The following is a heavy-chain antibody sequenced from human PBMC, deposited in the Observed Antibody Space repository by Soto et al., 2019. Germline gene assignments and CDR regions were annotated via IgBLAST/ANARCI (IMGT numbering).Heavy chain of an antibody. CDR1: GGSISSGGYY. D-gene: IGHD3-9*01. CDR2: IYYSGST. Sequence: SETLSLTCTVSGGSISSGGYYWSWIRQHPGKGLEWIGYIYYSGSTYYNPSLKSRVTISVDTFKNQFSLKLSSVTAADTAVYYWARAGEYYDILTGPSPHYYGMDVWGQGTTVTVSS. CDR3: ARAGEYYDILTGPSPHYYGMDV. V-gene: IGHV4-31*03. J-gene: IGHJ6*02.